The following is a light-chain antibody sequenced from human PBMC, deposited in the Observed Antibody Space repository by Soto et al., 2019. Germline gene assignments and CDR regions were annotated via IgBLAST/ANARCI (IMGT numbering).Light chain of an antibody. Sequence: EIVMTQSPATLFVSPGERATLSCRASQSINDNLARYQQKPGQAPRLLIYGASNRATDIPDRFSGRGSGTDFTLTISRLEPEDFAVYYCQQYGSSPTWTFGQGTKVDIK. CDR2: GAS. J-gene: IGKJ1*01. CDR3: QQYGSSPTWT. CDR1: QSINDN. V-gene: IGKV3-20*01.